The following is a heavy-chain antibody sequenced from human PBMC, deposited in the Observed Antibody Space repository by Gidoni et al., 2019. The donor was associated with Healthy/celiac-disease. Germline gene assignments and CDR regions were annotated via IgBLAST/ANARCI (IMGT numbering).Heavy chain of an antibody. CDR3: ARPRLVHRFGEYIT. CDR1: GFTVSRNY. J-gene: IGHJ5*02. Sequence: EVQLVESGGGLVQPGESLRLSCAASGFTVSRNYMSWVRQAPGKGLEWVSVIDSGGSTYYAYSLKGRFTIARHNSKNTLYLQLNSLRAEDTAVYYCARPRLVHRFGEYITWGQGTLVTVSS. D-gene: IGHD3-10*01. V-gene: IGHV3-53*04. CDR2: IDSGGST.